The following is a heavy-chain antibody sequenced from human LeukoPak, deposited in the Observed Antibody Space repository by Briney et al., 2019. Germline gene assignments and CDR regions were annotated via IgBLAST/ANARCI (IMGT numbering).Heavy chain of an antibody. D-gene: IGHD3-9*01. V-gene: IGHV4-39*07. CDR1: GGSISSSSYY. CDR2: IYYSGST. CDR3: ASYDILTGYPHFDY. Sequence: SGTLSLTCTVSGGSISSSSYYWGWIRQPPGKGLEWIGSIYYSGSTYYNPSLKSRVTISVDTSKNQFSLKLSSVTAADTAVYYCASYDILTGYPHFDYWGQGTLVTVSS. J-gene: IGHJ4*02.